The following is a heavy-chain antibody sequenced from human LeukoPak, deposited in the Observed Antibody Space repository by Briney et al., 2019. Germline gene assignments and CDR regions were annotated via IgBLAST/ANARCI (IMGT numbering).Heavy chain of an antibody. CDR3: ARPDNYYDSSGYYYDY. CDR2: ISSSSSYI. V-gene: IGHV3-21*01. J-gene: IGHJ4*02. D-gene: IGHD3-22*01. CDR1: GFTFSSYS. Sequence: PGGSLRLSCAASGFTFSSYSMNWVRQAPAKGLEWVSSISSSSSYIYYADSVKGRFTISRDNAKNSLYLQMNSLRAEDTAVYYCARPDNYYDSSGYYYDYWGQGTLVTVSS.